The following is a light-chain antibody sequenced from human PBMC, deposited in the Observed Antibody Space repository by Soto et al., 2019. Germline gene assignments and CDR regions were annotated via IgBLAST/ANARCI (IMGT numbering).Light chain of an antibody. Sequence: EIVLTQSPGTLSLSPGERATLSCRASQSVTSSYLAWWQQKPGQAPRLLIYGASSRATGIPDRFSGSGSGTDFTLTISRLEPEDFAVYYCQQYNSYPRTFGQGTKVDIK. V-gene: IGKV3-20*01. CDR3: QQYNSYPRT. CDR2: GAS. CDR1: QSVTSSY. J-gene: IGKJ1*01.